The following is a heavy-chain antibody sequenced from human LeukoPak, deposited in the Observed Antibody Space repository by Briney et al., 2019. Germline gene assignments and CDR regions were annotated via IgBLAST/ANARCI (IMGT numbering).Heavy chain of an antibody. J-gene: IGHJ3*01. CDR2: INWNI. Sequence: GGSLRLSCAASGFTFDNSAMHWARQGPGKGLKWVSGINWNIDYADSVKGRFTMSRDNAKNTLYLQMNSLRAEDTAVYYCARGGFNHALDVWGQGAMVTVSS. CDR3: ARGGFNHALDV. V-gene: IGHV3-9*01. CDR1: GFTFDNSA.